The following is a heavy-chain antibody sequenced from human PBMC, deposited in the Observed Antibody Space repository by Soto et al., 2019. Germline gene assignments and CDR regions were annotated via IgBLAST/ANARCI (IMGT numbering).Heavy chain of an antibody. CDR3: AREGAVAGGGYFDY. CDR2: IYYSGST. J-gene: IGHJ4*02. V-gene: IGHV4-59*01. CDR1: GGSISSYY. Sequence: PSETLSLTCTVSGGSISSYYWSWIRQPPGKGLEWIGYIYYSGSTNYNPSLKSRVTISVDTSKNQFSLKLSSVTAADTAVYYCAREGAVAGGGYFDYWGQGTLVTVS. D-gene: IGHD6-19*01.